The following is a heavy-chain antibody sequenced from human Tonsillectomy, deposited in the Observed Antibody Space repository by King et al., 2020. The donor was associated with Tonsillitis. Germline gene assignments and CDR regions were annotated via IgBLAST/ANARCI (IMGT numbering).Heavy chain of an antibody. Sequence: QLQESGSGLVKPSETLSLTCTVSGGSISSYYWSWIRQPPGKGLEWIGYIYYSGSTNYNPSLKSRVTISVDTSKNQFSLKLSSVTAADTAVYYCAGGSDSSGYYYVGVWYFDLWGRGTLVTVSS. CDR1: GGSISSYY. D-gene: IGHD3-22*01. CDR2: IYYSGST. CDR3: AGGSDSSGYYYVGVWYFDL. J-gene: IGHJ2*01. V-gene: IGHV4-59*01.